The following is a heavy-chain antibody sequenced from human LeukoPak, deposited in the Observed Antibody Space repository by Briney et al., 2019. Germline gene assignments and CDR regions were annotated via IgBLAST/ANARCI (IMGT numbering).Heavy chain of an antibody. CDR3: ARVNYYYDSSGYYYFDY. D-gene: IGHD3-22*01. J-gene: IGHJ4*02. V-gene: IGHV1-2*02. Sequence: ASVKVSCKASGYTFSGYYMHWVRQAPEQGLEWMGWINPNSGGTNYAQKFQGRVTMTRDTSISTAYMELSRLRSDDTAVYYCARVNYYYDSSGYYYFDYWGQGTLVTVSS. CDR2: INPNSGGT. CDR1: GYTFSGYY.